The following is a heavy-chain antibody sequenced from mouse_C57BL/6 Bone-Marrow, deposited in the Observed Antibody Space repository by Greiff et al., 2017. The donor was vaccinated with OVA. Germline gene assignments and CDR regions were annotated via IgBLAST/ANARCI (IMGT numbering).Heavy chain of an antibody. CDR3: ARHGDYGSFVDY. CDR1: GFTFSSYG. J-gene: IGHJ2*01. V-gene: IGHV5-6*01. CDR2: ISSGGSYT. D-gene: IGHD1-1*01. Sequence: EVKLMESGGDLVKPGGSLKLSCAASGFTFSSYGMSWVRQTPDKRLEWVATISSGGSYTYYPDSVKGRFTISRDNAKNTLYRQMSSLKSEDTAMYYCARHGDYGSFVDYGGQGTTLTVAS.